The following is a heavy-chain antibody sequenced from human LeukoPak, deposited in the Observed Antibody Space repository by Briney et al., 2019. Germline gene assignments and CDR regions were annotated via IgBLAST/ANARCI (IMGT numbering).Heavy chain of an antibody. CDR1: GLTFSTAD. D-gene: IGHD1-26*01. CDR3: AGVVGATLFDY. V-gene: IGHV3-21*01. Sequence: SGGSLRLSCAASGLTFSTADMNWVRQAPGKGLEWVSSISSSSSYIYYADSVKGRFTISRDNAKSSLYLQMNSLRAEDTAVYYCAGVVGATLFDYWGQGTLVTVSS. CDR2: ISSSSSYI. J-gene: IGHJ4*02.